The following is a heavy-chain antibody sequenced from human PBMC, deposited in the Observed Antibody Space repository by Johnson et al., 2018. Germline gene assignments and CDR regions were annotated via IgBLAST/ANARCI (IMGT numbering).Heavy chain of an antibody. J-gene: IGHJ1*01. CDR2: IWYDGNTQ. D-gene: IGHD3-10*01. V-gene: IGHV3-33*01. CDR1: GFNFGGYG. Sequence: QVQLQESGGGVVQPGRSLRLSCAASGFNFGGYGMHWVRQAPGKGLEWVAVIWYDGNTQVYDDSVKGRFTISRDNSKNTLYLQMNSLRAEDTAVYYCARDAGIGIFFGELLNFQHWGQGTLVTVSS. CDR3: ARDAGIGIFFGELLNFQH.